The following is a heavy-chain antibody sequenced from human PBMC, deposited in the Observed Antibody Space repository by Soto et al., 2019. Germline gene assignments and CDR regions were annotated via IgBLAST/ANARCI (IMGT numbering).Heavy chain of an antibody. Sequence: GGSLRLSCAASGFTFSSYWMHWVRQAPGKGLVWVSRINSDGSSTSYADSVKGRFTITRDNTKNTVYLQMSSLRVEDTAEYYCAVPAFSPVWGQGTMVTVSS. V-gene: IGHV3-74*01. CDR1: GFTFSSYW. CDR3: AVPAFSPV. J-gene: IGHJ3*01. CDR2: INSDGSST.